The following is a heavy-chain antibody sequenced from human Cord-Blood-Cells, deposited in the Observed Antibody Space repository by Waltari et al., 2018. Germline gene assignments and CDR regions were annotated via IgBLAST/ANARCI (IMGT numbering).Heavy chain of an antibody. CDR2: INPSGGST. CDR3: ARDRAGLAGDDAFDI. CDR1: GYIFTSYY. V-gene: IGHV1-46*01. D-gene: IGHD7-27*01. J-gene: IGHJ3*02. Sequence: QVQLVQSGAEVKKPGASVKVSCKASGYIFTSYYMHWVRQAPGQGLEWMGIINPSGGSTSYAQKFQGRVTMTRDTSTSTVYMELSSLRSEDTAVYYCARDRAGLAGDDAFDIWGQGTMVTVSS.